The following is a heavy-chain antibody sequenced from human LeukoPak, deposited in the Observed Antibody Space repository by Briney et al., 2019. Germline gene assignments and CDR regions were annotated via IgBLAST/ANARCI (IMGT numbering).Heavy chain of an antibody. CDR2: IRYDGSNK. Sequence: GGSLRLSCAASGFTFSSYTMNWVRQPPGKGLEWVAFIRYDGSNKYYADSVKGRFTISRDNSKNTLYLQMNSLRVEDTAIYYCAKGATTVIDPLFDYWGQGTLVTVSS. V-gene: IGHV3-30*02. J-gene: IGHJ4*02. CDR3: AKGATTVIDPLFDY. D-gene: IGHD4-11*01. CDR1: GFTFSSYT.